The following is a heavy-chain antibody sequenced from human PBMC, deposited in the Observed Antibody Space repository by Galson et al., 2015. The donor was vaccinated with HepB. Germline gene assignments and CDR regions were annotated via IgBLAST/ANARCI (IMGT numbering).Heavy chain of an antibody. CDR1: GFTFSNAW. J-gene: IGHJ4*02. Sequence: SLRLSCAASGFTFSNAWMNWVRQAPGKGLEWVGRFKSKTDGGTRDYAAPVKGRFTISRDDSKNTLYVQMNSLKTEDTGVYYCTADYHYYDSSGHLSHYGYWGQGALVTVSS. V-gene: IGHV3-15*07. D-gene: IGHD3-22*01. CDR2: FKSKTDGGTR. CDR3: TADYHYYDSSGHLSHYGY.